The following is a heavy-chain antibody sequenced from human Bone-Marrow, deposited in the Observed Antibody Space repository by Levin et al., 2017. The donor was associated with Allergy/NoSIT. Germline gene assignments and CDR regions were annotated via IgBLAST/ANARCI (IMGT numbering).Heavy chain of an antibody. J-gene: IGHJ2*01. CDR2: ISTDNGKT. CDR3: VREGCSRSSCYDSVYYFDL. D-gene: IGHD2-2*01. CDR1: GYRFKNFD. Sequence: GESLKISCKPSGYRFKNFDISWVRQAPGLGLEWMGWISTDNGKTSYPQNLQGRVTVTADTPATIVYMELRNLRYDDTAVYYCVREGCSRSSCYDSVYYFDLWGRGTLVTVSS. V-gene: IGHV1-18*01.